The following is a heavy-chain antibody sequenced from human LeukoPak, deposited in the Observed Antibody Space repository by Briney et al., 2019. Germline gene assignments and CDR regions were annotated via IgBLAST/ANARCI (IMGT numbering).Heavy chain of an antibody. CDR1: GFTFCGYA. Sequence: GGSLSLSCAASGFTFCGYAMSWVRQAPGKGLEWVSAISGSGGSTYYADSVKGRFTISRDNSKNTLYLQMNSLRAEDTAVYYCATSDFLGDWAFDYWGQGTLVTVSS. CDR2: ISGSGGST. D-gene: IGHD3/OR15-3a*01. J-gene: IGHJ4*02. V-gene: IGHV3-23*01. CDR3: ATSDFLGDWAFDY.